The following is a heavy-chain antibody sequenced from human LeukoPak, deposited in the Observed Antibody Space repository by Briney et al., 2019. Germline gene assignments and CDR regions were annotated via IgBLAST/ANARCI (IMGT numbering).Heavy chain of an antibody. CDR1: GFTFSDYY. V-gene: IGHV3-11*01. CDR3: ARVTYYYDSSGYSENLNQFDY. J-gene: IGHJ4*02. D-gene: IGHD3-22*01. CDR2: ISSSGSTI. Sequence: GGSLRLSCAASGFTFSDYYMSWIRQAPGKGLEWVSYISSSGSTIYYADSVKGRFTISRDNAKNSLYLQMNSLRAEDTAVYYCARVTYYYDSSGYSENLNQFDYWGQGTLVTVSS.